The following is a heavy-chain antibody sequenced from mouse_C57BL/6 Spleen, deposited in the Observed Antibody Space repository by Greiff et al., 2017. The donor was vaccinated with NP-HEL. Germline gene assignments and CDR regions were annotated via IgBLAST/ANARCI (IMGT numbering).Heavy chain of an antibody. CDR2: ISGGGGNT. Sequence: EVMLVESGGGLVKPGGSLKLSCAASGFTFSSYTMSWVRQTPEKRLEWVATISGGGGNTYYPDSVKGRFTISRDNAKNTLYLQMSSLRSEDTAWYDCARHGFGSTVVDAMDDWGQGTSVTVSS. V-gene: IGHV5-9*01. CDR3: ARHGFGSTVVDAMDD. J-gene: IGHJ4*01. CDR1: GFTFSSYT. D-gene: IGHD1-1*01.